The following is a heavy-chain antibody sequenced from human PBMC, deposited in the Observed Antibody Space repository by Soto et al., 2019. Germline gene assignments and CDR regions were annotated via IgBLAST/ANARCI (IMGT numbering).Heavy chain of an antibody. CDR3: ARASIVVVPAAILYYYYGMDV. D-gene: IGHD2-2*02. J-gene: IGHJ6*02. Sequence: SETLSLTCAVYGGSFSGYYWSWIRQPPGKGLEWIGEINHSGSTNYNLSLKSRVTISVDTSKNQFSLKLSSVTAADTAVYYCARASIVVVPAAILYYYYGMDVWGQGTTVTVSS. CDR2: INHSGST. V-gene: IGHV4-34*01. CDR1: GGSFSGYY.